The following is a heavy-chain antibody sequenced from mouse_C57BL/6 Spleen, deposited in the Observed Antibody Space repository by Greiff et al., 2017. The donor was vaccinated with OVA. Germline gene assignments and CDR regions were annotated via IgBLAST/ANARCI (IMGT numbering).Heavy chain of an antibody. CDR3: ARQLRGGFDD. CDR1: GYTFTSYW. Sequence: QVQLQQPGAELVMPGASVKLSCKASGYTFTSYWMHWVKQRPGQGLEWIGEIDPSDSYTNYNQKFKGKATLTVDKSSSTAYMQLSSLTSEAAAVYCCARQLRGGFDDWGQGTTLTVSS. D-gene: IGHD2-12*01. J-gene: IGHJ2*01. V-gene: IGHV1-69*01. CDR2: IDPSDSYT.